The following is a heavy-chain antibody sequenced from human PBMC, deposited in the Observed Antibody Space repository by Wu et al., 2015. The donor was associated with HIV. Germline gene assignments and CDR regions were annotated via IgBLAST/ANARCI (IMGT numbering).Heavy chain of an antibody. J-gene: IGHJ4*02. CDR2: INPNSGGT. CDR1: GYTFTGYY. V-gene: IGHV1-2*02. CDR3: AGESKGSGWSDVGADYFDY. D-gene: IGHD6-19*01. Sequence: QVQLVQSGAEVKKPGASVKVSCKASGYTFTGYYMHWVRQAPGQGLEWMGWINPNSGGTNYAQKFQGRVTMTRDTSISTAYMELSRLRSDDTAVYYCAGESKGSGWSDVGADYFDYWGQGTLVTVSS.